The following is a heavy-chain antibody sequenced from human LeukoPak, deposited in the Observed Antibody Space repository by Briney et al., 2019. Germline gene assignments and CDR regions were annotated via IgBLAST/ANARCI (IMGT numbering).Heavy chain of an antibody. CDR3: ARASITMARGELVFYFDY. D-gene: IGHD3-10*01. CDR2: IKQDGSEK. V-gene: IGHV3-7*01. CDR1: GFTFSTYG. Sequence: GGSLRLSCAASGFTFSTYGMHWVRQAPGKGLEWVANIKQDGSEKYYVDSVKGRFTISRGNAKNSLYLQINSLRAEDTAVYYCARASITMARGELVFYFDYWGQGTLVTVSS. J-gene: IGHJ4*02.